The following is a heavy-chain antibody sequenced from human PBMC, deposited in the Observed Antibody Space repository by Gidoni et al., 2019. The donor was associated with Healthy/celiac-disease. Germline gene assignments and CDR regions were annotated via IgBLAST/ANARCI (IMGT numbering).Heavy chain of an antibody. CDR2: SIPILGIA. CDR3: AARPGDVGFGGYFDY. V-gene: IGHV1-69*02. J-gene: IGHJ4*02. D-gene: IGHD2-15*01. CDR1: GGAVSSYT. Sequence: QVQLVQSGAEVKKPGSSVKVSCKASGGAVSSYTITWVRQATVQGLEWIGRSIPILGIANYAQKFQGRVTISADRSTSTAYMELSSLRSEDTAVYYCAARPGDVGFGGYFDYWGQGTLVTVSS.